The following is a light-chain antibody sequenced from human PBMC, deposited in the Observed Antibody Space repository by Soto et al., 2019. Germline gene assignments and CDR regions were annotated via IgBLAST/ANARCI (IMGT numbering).Light chain of an antibody. V-gene: IGLV2-23*01. J-gene: IGLJ1*01. CDR2: EGS. CDR1: SSDVGSYNL. CDR3: CSYAGSSSDV. Sequence: QSALTQPASVSGSPGQSITISCTGTSSDVGSYNLVSWYQQHPGKAPKLMIYEGSKRPSGVSNRFSGSKSGNTASLTISGLHAEDEAHYYCCSYAGSSSDVFGTGTKLTVL.